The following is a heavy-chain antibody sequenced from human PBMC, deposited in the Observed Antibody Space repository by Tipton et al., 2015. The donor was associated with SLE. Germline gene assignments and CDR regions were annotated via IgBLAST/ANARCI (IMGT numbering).Heavy chain of an antibody. CDR3: ARVVKGSSWYWFDP. Sequence: TLSPTCTVSGASISSYSWSWIRQPPGKGLEWIGYIYYSGSTNYNPSLKSRVTISVDTSKKQFSLKLSSVTAADTAVYYCARVVKGSSWYWFDPWGQGTLVTVAS. CDR2: IYYSGST. J-gene: IGHJ5*02. D-gene: IGHD6-13*01. V-gene: IGHV4-59*01. CDR1: GASISSYS.